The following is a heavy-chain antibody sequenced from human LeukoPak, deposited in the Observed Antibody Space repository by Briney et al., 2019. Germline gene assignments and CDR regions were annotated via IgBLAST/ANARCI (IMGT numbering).Heavy chain of an antibody. CDR2: IKSKTDGGTT. V-gene: IGHV3-15*01. D-gene: IGHD3-22*01. Sequence: GGSLSLSCSASGFTFRNAWMRGVRQAPGKGLEGVGRIKSKTDGGTTYYAAPVKSTFTISRDDSKNTLYLPMNSLKSEDTAVYYCTSTEDSSGDLTQYYYYYGMDVWGQGTTVTVSS. CDR3: TSTEDSSGDLTQYYYYYGMDV. CDR1: GFTFRNAW. J-gene: IGHJ6*02.